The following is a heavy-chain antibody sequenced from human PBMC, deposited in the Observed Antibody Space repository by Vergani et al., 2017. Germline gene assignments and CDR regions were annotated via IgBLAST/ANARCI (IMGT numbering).Heavy chain of an antibody. CDR1: GFTFSSYS. Sequence: EVQLVESGGGLVKPGGSLRLSCAASGFTFSSYSMNWVRQAPGKGLEWVSSISSSSSYIYYADSVKGRFTISRGNAKNSLYLQMNSLRAEDTAVYYCAGVEDFWSGYYTGYFDYGGQGTLVTVSS. D-gene: IGHD3-3*01. J-gene: IGHJ4*02. CDR2: ISSSSSYI. V-gene: IGHV3-21*01. CDR3: AGVEDFWSGYYTGYFDY.